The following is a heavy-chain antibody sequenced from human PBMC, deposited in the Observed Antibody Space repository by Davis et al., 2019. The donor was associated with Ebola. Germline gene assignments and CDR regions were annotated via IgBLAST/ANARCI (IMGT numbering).Heavy chain of an antibody. D-gene: IGHD5-24*01. Sequence: SETLSLTCTVSGGSISSSSYYWGWIRQPPGKGLEWIGEIYHSGSTNYNPSLKSRVTISVDKSKNQFSLKLSSVTAADTAVYYCAREDEYYFDYWGQGTLVTVSS. V-gene: IGHV4-39*07. J-gene: IGHJ4*02. CDR1: GGSISSSSYY. CDR3: AREDEYYFDY. CDR2: IYHSGST.